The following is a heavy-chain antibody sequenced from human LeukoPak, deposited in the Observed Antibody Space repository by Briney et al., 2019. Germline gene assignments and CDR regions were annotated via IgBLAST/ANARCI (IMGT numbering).Heavy chain of an antibody. CDR3: ARTYYDFWSGYRGYNWFDL. D-gene: IGHD3-3*01. J-gene: IGHJ5*02. Sequence: GASVKVSCKASGGTFSSYAISWVRQAPGQGLEWMGGIIPIFGTANYAQKFQGRVTITTDESTSTAYMELSSLRSEDTAVYYCARTYYDFWSGYRGYNWFDLWGQGTLVTVSS. CDR2: IIPIFGTA. CDR1: GGTFSSYA. V-gene: IGHV1-69*05.